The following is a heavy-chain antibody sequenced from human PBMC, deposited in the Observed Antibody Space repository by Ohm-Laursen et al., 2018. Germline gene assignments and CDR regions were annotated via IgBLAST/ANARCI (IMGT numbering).Heavy chain of an antibody. J-gene: IGHJ4*02. CDR2: ISGSGGST. V-gene: IGHV3-23*01. D-gene: IGHD2-15*01. CDR3: AKDLLVAADPYYFHY. CDR1: GFTFSSYA. Sequence: GQTLSLTCAASGFTFSSYAMSWVRQAPGKGLEWVSAISGSGGSTYYADSVKGRFTISRDNSKNTLYLQMNSLRAEDTAVYYCAKDLLVAADPYYFHYWGQGTLVTVSS.